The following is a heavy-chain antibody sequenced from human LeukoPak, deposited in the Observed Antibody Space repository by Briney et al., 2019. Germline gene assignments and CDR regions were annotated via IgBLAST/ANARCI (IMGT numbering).Heavy chain of an antibody. J-gene: IGHJ4*02. V-gene: IGHV3-74*01. Sequence: PGGSLRLSCEASGITFNNYWLHWVRQAPGKGLVWVSGVDTDGSGTIYADSVKGRFTVSRDNAKNTLYLQMISLRAEDTAVYYCARGGYSSGLDYWGQGILVTVSS. D-gene: IGHD6-19*01. CDR1: GITFNNYW. CDR3: ARGGYSSGLDY. CDR2: VDTDGSGT.